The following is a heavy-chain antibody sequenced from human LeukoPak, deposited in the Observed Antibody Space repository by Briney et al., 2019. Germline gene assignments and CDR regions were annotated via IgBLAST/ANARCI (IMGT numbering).Heavy chain of an antibody. CDR1: GYTFTGYY. CDR3: GWGLLDWDYYYYYMDV. Sequence: GASVKVSCKASGYTFTGYYMHWVRQAPGQGLEWMGWMNPNSGNTGYAQKFQGRVTITRNTSISTAYMELSSLRSEDTAVYYCGWGLLDWDYYYYYMDVWGKGTTVTVSS. CDR2: MNPNSGNT. D-gene: IGHD3-3*01. V-gene: IGHV1-8*03. J-gene: IGHJ6*03.